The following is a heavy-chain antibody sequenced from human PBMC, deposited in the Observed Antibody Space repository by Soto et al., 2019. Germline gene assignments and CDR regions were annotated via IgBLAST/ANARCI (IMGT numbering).Heavy chain of an antibody. CDR1: GFAFNSYA. CDR2: ISDSGDNT. Sequence: EVQLLESGGKLVQPGGSLRLSCAASGFAFNSYAMSWVRQAPGQGLEWVSGISDSGDNTYYADSVKGRFTVSRDNSKNTLYLQLNRLRADDTATYYCAKETRTVIFGVIIPQDDFHNGMDVWGQGTTVTVS. D-gene: IGHD3-3*01. V-gene: IGHV3-23*01. J-gene: IGHJ6*02. CDR3: AKETRTVIFGVIIPQDDFHNGMDV.